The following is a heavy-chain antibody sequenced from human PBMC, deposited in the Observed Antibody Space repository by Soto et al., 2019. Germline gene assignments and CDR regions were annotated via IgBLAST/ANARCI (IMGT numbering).Heavy chain of an antibody. V-gene: IGHV4-39*01. Sequence: PSETLSLTCTVSGGSISSSSYYWGWIRQPPGKGLEWIGSIYYSGSTYYNPSLKSRVTISVDTSKNQFSLKLSSVTAADTAVYYCARQPDYYDSGGYHFHYWGQGTLVTVSS. J-gene: IGHJ4*02. D-gene: IGHD3-22*01. CDR2: IYYSGST. CDR3: ARQPDYYDSGGYHFHY. CDR1: GGSISSSSYY.